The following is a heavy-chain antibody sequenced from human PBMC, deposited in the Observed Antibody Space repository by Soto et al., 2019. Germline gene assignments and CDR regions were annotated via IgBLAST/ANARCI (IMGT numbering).Heavy chain of an antibody. CDR3: ARITNRLLEDAFDV. J-gene: IGHJ3*01. CDR1: GNTFTRYG. V-gene: IGHV1-18*01. CDR2: ISAYNGNT. Sequence: QVQLVQSGGEEQKPGASVKVSCKASGNTFTRYGISWVRQAPGQGLEWMGWISAYNGNTNYAQKLQGRVIMTTDTSTSTAYIELGSLRSDDTAVYYCARITNRLLEDAFDVWGQGTMVTVPS. D-gene: IGHD3-3*01.